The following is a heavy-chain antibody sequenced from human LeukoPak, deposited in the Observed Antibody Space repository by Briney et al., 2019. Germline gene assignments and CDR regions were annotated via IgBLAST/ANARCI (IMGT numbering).Heavy chain of an antibody. CDR2: VKQDGIET. J-gene: IGHJ4*02. CDR3: ARDGTGFDY. Sequence: GGSLRLSCVASGFTFSRDWMSWVRQAPGKGLEWVASVKQDGIETQYVDSVKGRFTISRDNAKNSVYLQMNSLRVEDTAVYYCARDGTGFDYWGQGPLVTVSS. D-gene: IGHD2-8*02. CDR1: GFTFSRDW. V-gene: IGHV3-7*01.